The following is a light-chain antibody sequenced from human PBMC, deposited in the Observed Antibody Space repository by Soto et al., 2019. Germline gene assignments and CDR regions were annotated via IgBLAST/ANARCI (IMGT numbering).Light chain of an antibody. CDR3: QQYGTSPRT. Sequence: EIVLKQSPATLSLSPGERATLSCRASLSVTSYLAWYQKKPGQPPRLLIYGAYNRPTGIPDRFTGSGSGTDFTLTISRLQPEDFAVYYCQQYGTSPRTFGQGTKVDIK. J-gene: IGKJ2*01. CDR2: GAY. V-gene: IGKV3-20*01. CDR1: LSVTSY.